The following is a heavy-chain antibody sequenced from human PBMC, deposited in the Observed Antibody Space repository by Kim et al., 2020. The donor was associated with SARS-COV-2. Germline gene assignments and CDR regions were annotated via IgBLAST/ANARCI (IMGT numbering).Heavy chain of an antibody. CDR3: ARFDFWSGTMFDL. D-gene: IGHD3-3*01. Sequence: SETLSLTCAVYGGSFNNYYWNWIRQSPGKGLEWIGDISHSGSTTYNPSLETRVTISLDTFNNHFSLRLTSVTAADTAVYYCARFDFWSGTMFDLWGQGALVTVSS. CDR2: ISHSGST. V-gene: IGHV4-34*01. J-gene: IGHJ5*02. CDR1: GGSFNNYY.